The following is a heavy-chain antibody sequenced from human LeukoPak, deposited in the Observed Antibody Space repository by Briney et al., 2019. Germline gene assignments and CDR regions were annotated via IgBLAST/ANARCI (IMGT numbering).Heavy chain of an antibody. J-gene: IGHJ4*02. CDR3: ARNPYDILTGFYKNPGGFDF. CDR2: IKQDGSEE. V-gene: IGHV3-7*01. D-gene: IGHD3-9*01. CDR1: GFTFSSYT. Sequence: GGSLRLSCAASGFTFSSYTMNWVRQAPGKGLEGVADIKQDGSEENYGDSVRGGCTISRDNAKKSLYMQMKSVRAEDTAVYYCARNPYDILTGFYKNPGGFDFWGQGTLVTVSS.